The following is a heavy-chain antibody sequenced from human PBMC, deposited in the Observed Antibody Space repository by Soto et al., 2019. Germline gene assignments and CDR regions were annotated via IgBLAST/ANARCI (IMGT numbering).Heavy chain of an antibody. CDR1: GFIFSSYS. CDR3: ARSGDSYDSSGYYY. V-gene: IGHV3-48*02. J-gene: IGHJ4*02. D-gene: IGHD3-22*01. CDR2: ISSSSSTI. Sequence: EVQLVESGGGLVQPGGSLRLSCAASGFIFSSYSMNWVRQAPGKGLEWVSYISSSSSTIYYADSVKGRFTISRDNAKNSLYLQMNSLRDEDTAVYYCARSGDSYDSSGYYYWGQGTLVTVSS.